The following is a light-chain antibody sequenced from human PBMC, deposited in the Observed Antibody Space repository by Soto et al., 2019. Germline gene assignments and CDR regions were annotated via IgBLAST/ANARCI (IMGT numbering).Light chain of an antibody. CDR1: SSDVGGYNY. CDR2: DVS. V-gene: IGLV2-14*01. Sequence: QSALTQPASVSGSPRQSITISCTGTSSDVGGYNYVSWYQQHPGKAPKLMIYDVSNRPSGVSNRFSGSKSGNTASLTISGLQAEDEADYYCSSYTSSSLVVFGGETNLTVL. CDR3: SSYTSSSLVV. J-gene: IGLJ2*01.